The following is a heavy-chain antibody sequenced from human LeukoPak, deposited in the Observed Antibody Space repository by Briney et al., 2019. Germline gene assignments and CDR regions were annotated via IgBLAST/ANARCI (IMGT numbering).Heavy chain of an antibody. D-gene: IGHD5-12*01. J-gene: IGHJ4*02. Sequence: SETLSLTCTVSGGSLSDHFWTWIRQPAGKGLEWIGRIRWGTAYYNPSLESRVIISLDTSNSQFSLKVTSATAADTAVYYCARGTERTRISGYYSFDYWGRGILVTVSS. CDR2: IRWGTA. CDR3: ARGTERTRISGYYSFDY. CDR1: GGSLSDHF. V-gene: IGHV4-4*07.